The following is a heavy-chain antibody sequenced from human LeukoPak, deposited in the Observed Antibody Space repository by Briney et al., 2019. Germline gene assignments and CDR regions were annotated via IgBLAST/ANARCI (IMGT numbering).Heavy chain of an antibody. V-gene: IGHV3-21*01. CDR1: GFTFSSYS. CDR3: ARATKVVGGATYYFDY. Sequence: GGSLRLSCAASGFTFSSYSMNWVRQAPGKGLEWVSSISSSSSYIYYADSVKGRFTISRDNAKNPLYLQMNSLRAEDTAVYYCARATKVVGGATYYFDYWGQGTLVTVSS. CDR2: ISSSSSYI. J-gene: IGHJ4*02. D-gene: IGHD1-26*01.